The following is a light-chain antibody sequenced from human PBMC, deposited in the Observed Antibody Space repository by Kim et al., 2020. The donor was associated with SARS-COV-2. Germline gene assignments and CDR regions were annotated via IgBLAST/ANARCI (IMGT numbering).Light chain of an antibody. CDR2: GKS. Sequence: SYELTQDPAVSVALGQTVRITCQGDSLRSYYASWYQQKAGQAPLLVIYGKSNRPSGISDRFSGSNSGNGASLTITGAQAEDEADYYCNSRDSSGNHWVYG. CDR1: SLRSYY. CDR3: NSRDSSGNHWV. V-gene: IGLV3-19*01. J-gene: IGLJ3*02.